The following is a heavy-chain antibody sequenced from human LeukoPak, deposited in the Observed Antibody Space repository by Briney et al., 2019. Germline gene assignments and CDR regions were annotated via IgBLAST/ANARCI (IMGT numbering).Heavy chain of an antibody. Sequence: SETLSLTCAVYGGSYSGYYWSWIRQPPGKGLEWIGEINHSGSTNYNPSLKSRVTISVDRSKNQFSLKLSSVTAADTAVYYCARAGSGYDYWGQGTLVTVSS. J-gene: IGHJ4*02. CDR2: INHSGST. V-gene: IGHV4-34*01. CDR3: ARAGSGYDY. D-gene: IGHD3-3*01. CDR1: GGSYSGYY.